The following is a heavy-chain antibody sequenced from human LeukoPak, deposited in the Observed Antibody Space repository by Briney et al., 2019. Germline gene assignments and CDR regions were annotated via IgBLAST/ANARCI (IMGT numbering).Heavy chain of an antibody. D-gene: IGHD3-22*01. CDR1: GGSISSHS. J-gene: IGHJ4*02. CDR3: ATFYYDSSGYRD. CDR2: INYSGST. V-gene: IGHV4-59*11. Sequence: SETLSLTCTVSGGSISSHSWSWIRQPPGKGREWIGYINYSGSTNYNHSLKSRVTISIDMAKNQVSLKLSSVTAADTAVYYCATFYYDSSGYRDWGQGTLVTVSS.